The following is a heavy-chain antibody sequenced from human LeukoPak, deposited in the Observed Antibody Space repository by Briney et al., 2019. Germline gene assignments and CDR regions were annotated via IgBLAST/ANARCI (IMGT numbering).Heavy chain of an antibody. V-gene: IGHV4-34*01. CDR3: ARGGGNYYDFWSGYYNPANEFDY. D-gene: IGHD3-3*01. CDR1: GGSFSGYY. Sequence: KTSETLSLTCAVYGGSFSGYYWSWIRQPPGKGLEWIGEINHSGSTNYNPSLKSRVTISIDTSKNQFSLKLSSVTAADTAVYYCARGGGNYYDFWSGYYNPANEFDYWGQGTLVTVSS. CDR2: INHSGST. J-gene: IGHJ4*02.